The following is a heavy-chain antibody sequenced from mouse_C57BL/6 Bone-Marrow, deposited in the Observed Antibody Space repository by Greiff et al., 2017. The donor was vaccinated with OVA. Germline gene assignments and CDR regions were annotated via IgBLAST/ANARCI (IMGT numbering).Heavy chain of an antibody. CDR1: GFTFSSYA. Sequence: EVKLVESGGGLVKPGGSLKLSCAASGFTFSSYAMSWVRQTPEKRLEWVATISDGGSYTYYPDTVKGRFTISRDNAKNNLYLQMSHLTSEDTAMYYCARRLVYAMDYWGQGTSVTVSS. CDR3: ARRLVYAMDY. CDR2: ISDGGSYT. J-gene: IGHJ4*01. V-gene: IGHV5-4*03.